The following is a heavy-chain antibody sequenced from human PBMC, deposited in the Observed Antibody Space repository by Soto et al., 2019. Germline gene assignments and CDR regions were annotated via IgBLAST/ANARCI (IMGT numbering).Heavy chain of an antibody. Sequence: PSETLSLTCAVYGGSVNGYYWSWIRQPPGKGLEWIGEINHTGGTHYNPSLKSRVTMSVDTSKNQFSLRLSSVTAADTAIYYCATRITVFGLLIPPLDPWGQGTQVTVSS. J-gene: IGHJ5*02. V-gene: IGHV4-34*01. CDR3: ATRITVFGLLIPPLDP. CDR1: GGSVNGYY. D-gene: IGHD3-3*01. CDR2: INHTGGT.